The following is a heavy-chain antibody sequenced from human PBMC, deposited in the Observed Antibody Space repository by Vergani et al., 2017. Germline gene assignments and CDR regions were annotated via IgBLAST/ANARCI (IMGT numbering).Heavy chain of an antibody. Sequence: QVQLQQWGAGLLKPSETLSLTCAVYGGSFSGYYWSWIRQPPGKGLEWIGEINHSGSTNYNPSLKSRVTISVDTSKNQFSLKLSSVTAAVTAVYYCARDGSRYCSSTSCYSPYYFDYWGQGTLVTVSS. J-gene: IGHJ4*02. V-gene: IGHV4-34*01. CDR1: GGSFSGYY. CDR3: ARDGSRYCSSTSCYSPYYFDY. D-gene: IGHD2-2*02. CDR2: INHSGST.